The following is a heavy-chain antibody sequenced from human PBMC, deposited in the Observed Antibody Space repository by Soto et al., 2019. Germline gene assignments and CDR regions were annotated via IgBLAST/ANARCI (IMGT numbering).Heavy chain of an antibody. V-gene: IGHV1-3*05. D-gene: IGHD2-2*01. CDR2: INAGNGNT. CDR3: ARDGLDWFISTSCYFGYYGMDV. J-gene: IGHJ6*02. Sequence: QVQLVQSGAEEKKPGASVKVSCKASGYTFTSYAMHWVRQAPGQRLEWMGWINAGNGNTKYSQKFQGRVTVTRDTSASTAYMELSSLRSEDTAVYYCARDGLDWFISTSCYFGYYGMDVWGQGTTVTVSS. CDR1: GYTFTSYA.